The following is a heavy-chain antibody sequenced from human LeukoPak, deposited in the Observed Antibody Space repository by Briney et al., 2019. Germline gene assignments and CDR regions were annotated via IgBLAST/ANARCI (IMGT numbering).Heavy chain of an antibody. CDR3: ARGTYYYDSSGYQHRFYYYYMDV. Sequence: SETLSLTCTVSGGSISNYYWSWIRQPPGKGLEWIGYIYYSGSTNYNPSLKSRVTISVDTSKNQFSLKLSSVTAADTAVYYCARGTYYYDSSGYQHRFYYYYMDVGGKGTRSPSP. V-gene: IGHV4-59*01. CDR2: IYYSGST. J-gene: IGHJ6*03. CDR1: GGSISNYY. D-gene: IGHD3-22*01.